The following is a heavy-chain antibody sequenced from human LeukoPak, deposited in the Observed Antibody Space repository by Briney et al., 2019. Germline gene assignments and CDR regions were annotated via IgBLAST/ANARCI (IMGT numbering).Heavy chain of an antibody. Sequence: ASVKVSCKASGYTFTGYYMHWVRQAPGQGLEWMGWINPNSGGTNYAQKFQGRVTMTRDTSISTAYMELSRLRSDDTAVYYCARALVGATYMDYWGQGTLVTVSS. CDR3: ARALVGATYMDY. V-gene: IGHV1-2*02. CDR1: GYTFTGYY. CDR2: INPNSGGT. J-gene: IGHJ4*02. D-gene: IGHD1-26*01.